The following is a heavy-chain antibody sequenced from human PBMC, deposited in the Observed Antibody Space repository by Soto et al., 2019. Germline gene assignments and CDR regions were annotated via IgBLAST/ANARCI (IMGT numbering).Heavy chain of an antibody. CDR2: MSYDGSNK. Sequence: QVQLVESGGGVVQPGRSLRLSCAASGFTFSSYAMLWVRRAPGKGLEWMAVMSYDGSNKYYADSVKGRFTISRDNSKNTLYLQMNSLRPEGTALYYCARDGGAYWGQGTLVIVSS. CDR1: GFTFSSYA. D-gene: IGHD3-16*01. V-gene: IGHV3-30-3*01. J-gene: IGHJ4*02. CDR3: ARDGGAY.